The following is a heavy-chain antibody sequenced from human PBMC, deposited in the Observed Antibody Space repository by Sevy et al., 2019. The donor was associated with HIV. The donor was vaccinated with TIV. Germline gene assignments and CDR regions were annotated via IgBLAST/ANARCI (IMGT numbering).Heavy chain of an antibody. CDR2: ISYDGSNK. Sequence: GGSLRLSCAASVFTFSSYGMHWVRQAPGKGLEWVAVISYDGSNKYYADSVKGRFTISRDNSENTLYLQMNSLRAEDTAVYYCAKDRDRKLYDSSGYYYYYWGQGTLVTVSS. J-gene: IGHJ4*02. D-gene: IGHD3-22*01. CDR1: VFTFSSYG. V-gene: IGHV3-30*18. CDR3: AKDRDRKLYDSSGYYYYY.